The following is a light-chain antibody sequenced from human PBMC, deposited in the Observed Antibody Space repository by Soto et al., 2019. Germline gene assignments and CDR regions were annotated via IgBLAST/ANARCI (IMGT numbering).Light chain of an antibody. CDR3: QQYGSSGT. CDR1: QTVNSDY. CDR2: GAS. V-gene: IGKV3-20*01. J-gene: IGKJ1*01. Sequence: EIVLTQSPGTLSLSPEETATLSCRASQTVNSDYLAWYQQKPGQAPRLLIYGASNRATGIPDRFSGSGSGTDFTLTISRLEPEDFAVYYCQQYGSSGTFGQGTKVDI.